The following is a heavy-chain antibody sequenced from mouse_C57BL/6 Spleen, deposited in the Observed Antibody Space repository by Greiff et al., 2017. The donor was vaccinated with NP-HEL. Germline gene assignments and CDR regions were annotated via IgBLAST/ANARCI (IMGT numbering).Heavy chain of an antibody. Sequence: QVQLKESGPGLVAPSQSLSITCTVSGFSLTSYGVSWVRQPPGKGLEWLGVIWGDGSTNYHAALISRLSISKDNSKSQVFLILNRLQTDDTATDYCSKGDPWFAYWGQGTLVTVSA. CDR2: IWGDGST. CDR1: GFSLTSYG. CDR3: SKGDPWFAY. V-gene: IGHV2-3*01. J-gene: IGHJ3*01.